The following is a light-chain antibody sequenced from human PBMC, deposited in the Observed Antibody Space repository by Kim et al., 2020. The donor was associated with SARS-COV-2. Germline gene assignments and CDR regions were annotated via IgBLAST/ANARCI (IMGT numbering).Light chain of an antibody. CDR2: GAS. V-gene: IGKV3-20*01. CDR1: QTLSSNY. Sequence: SPGETTTIACRTSQTLSSNYLARYQQKPSQAPRLLIYGASSRATGIPDRFSGSGSEIDFTLTISRLDPEDFAMYYCQQYGTSPLTFGGGTKVDIK. CDR3: QQYGTSPLT. J-gene: IGKJ4*01.